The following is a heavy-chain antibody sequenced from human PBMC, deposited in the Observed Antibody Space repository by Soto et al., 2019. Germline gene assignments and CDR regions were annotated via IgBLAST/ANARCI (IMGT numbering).Heavy chain of an antibody. CDR3: ANKGDY. CDR1: GFTFSSYG. J-gene: IGHJ4*02. CDR2: ISYDGSNK. V-gene: IGHV3-30*18. Sequence: GGSLRLSCAASGFTFSSYGMHWVRQAPGKGLEWVAVISYDGSNKYYADSVKGRFTISRDNSKNTLYLQMNSLRAEDTAVYYCANKGDYWGQGTLVTVSS.